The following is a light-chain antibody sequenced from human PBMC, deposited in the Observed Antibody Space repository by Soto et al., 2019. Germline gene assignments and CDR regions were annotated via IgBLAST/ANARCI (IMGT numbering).Light chain of an antibody. CDR1: SANIGSNY. V-gene: IGLV1-47*01. CDR2: RAD. CDR3: AAWDDTVNGLV. Sequence: QSVLTQSPSASGTPGQRVTISCSGSSANIGSNYVYWYQQFPGTAPRLLIYRADQRPSGVPDRFSGSKSGTSASLAISGLRSEDEAAYYCAAWDDTVNGLVFGGGTKLTDL. J-gene: IGLJ2*01.